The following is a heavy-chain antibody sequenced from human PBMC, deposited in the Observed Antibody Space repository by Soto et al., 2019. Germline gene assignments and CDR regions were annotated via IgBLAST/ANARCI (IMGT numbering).Heavy chain of an antibody. D-gene: IGHD3-22*01. CDR1: GFTFSSYA. J-gene: IGHJ4*02. V-gene: IGHV3-23*01. CDR2: ISGSGGST. Sequence: GGSLRLSCAASGFTFSSYAMSWVRQAPGKGLEWVSAISGSGGSTYYADSVKGRFTISRDNSKNTLYLQMNSLRAEDTAVYYCAKGHPRYYYDSSGYYSPFDYWGQGTLVTVSS. CDR3: AKGHPRYYYDSSGYYSPFDY.